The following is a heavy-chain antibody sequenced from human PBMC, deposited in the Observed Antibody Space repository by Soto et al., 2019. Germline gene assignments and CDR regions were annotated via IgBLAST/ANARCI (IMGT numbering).Heavy chain of an antibody. CDR3: ARLSRPNYYDTSGFFKDNWFDP. V-gene: IGHV1-69*01. Sequence: QVQLVQSGAEVKKPGSSMKVSCKASGGTFNSYDINWVRQAPGQGLAWMGGIIPIVETPKYAQKFQGRVTITAGESTNTVYMELSSLRSEDTAMYYCARLSRPNYYDTSGFFKDNWFDPWGQGTLVTVSS. CDR1: GGTFNSYD. J-gene: IGHJ5*02. CDR2: IIPIVETP. D-gene: IGHD3-22*01.